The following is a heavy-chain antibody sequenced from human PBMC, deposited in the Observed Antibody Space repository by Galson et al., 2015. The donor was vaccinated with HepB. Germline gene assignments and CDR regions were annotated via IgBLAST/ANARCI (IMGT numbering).Heavy chain of an antibody. D-gene: IGHD3-3*01. Sequence: SLRLSCAASGFTFSSYAMSWVRQAPGKGLEWVSAISGSGGSTYYADSVKGRFTISRDNSKNTLYLQMNSLRAEDTAVYYCARGYYDFWSGYYNYYYAYSMDVWVKATTVTVPS. CDR2: ISGSGGST. V-gene: IGHV3-23*01. CDR3: ARGYYDFWSGYYNYYYAYSMDV. CDR1: GFTFSSYA. J-gene: IGHJ6*03.